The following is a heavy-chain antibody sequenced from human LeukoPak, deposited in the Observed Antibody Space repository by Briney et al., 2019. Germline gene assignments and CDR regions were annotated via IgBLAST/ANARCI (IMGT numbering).Heavy chain of an antibody. J-gene: IGHJ4*02. CDR2: INPNSGGT. CDR3: ARVSDSPSPGGTYYYDSSGYYPLDY. CDR1: GYTFTGYY. V-gene: IGHV1-2*02. Sequence: ASVKVSCKASGYTFTGYYMHWVRQAPGQGLEWMGWINPNSGGTNYAQKFQGRVTMTRDTSISTAYMELSRLRSDDTAVYYCARVSDSPSPGGTYYYDSSGYYPLDYWGQGTLVTVSS. D-gene: IGHD3-22*01.